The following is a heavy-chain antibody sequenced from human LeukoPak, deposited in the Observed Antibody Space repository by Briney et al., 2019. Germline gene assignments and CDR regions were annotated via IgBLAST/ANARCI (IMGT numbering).Heavy chain of an antibody. D-gene: IGHD1-26*01. CDR3: ARAVGATRPVDY. Sequence: PSETLSLTCTVSGGSISTYYWSWIRQPPGKGLEWIGYIYYSGSTNYNPSLKSRVTISVDTSKNQFSLKLSTVTAADTAVYYCARAVGATRPVDYWSQGTLVTVSS. CDR2: IYYSGST. J-gene: IGHJ4*02. V-gene: IGHV4-59*01. CDR1: GGSISTYY.